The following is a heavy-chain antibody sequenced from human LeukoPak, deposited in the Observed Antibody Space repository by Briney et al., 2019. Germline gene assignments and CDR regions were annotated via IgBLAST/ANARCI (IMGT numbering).Heavy chain of an antibody. J-gene: IGHJ5*02. CDR2: INHSGST. Sequence: PSETLSLTCTVSGGSISSYYWSWIRQPPGKGLEWIGEINHSGSTNYNPSLKSRVTISVDTSKNQFSLKLSSVTAADTAVYYCARGGIAVAGTLFDPWGQGTLVTVSS. CDR1: GGSISSYY. D-gene: IGHD6-19*01. V-gene: IGHV4-34*01. CDR3: ARGGIAVAGTLFDP.